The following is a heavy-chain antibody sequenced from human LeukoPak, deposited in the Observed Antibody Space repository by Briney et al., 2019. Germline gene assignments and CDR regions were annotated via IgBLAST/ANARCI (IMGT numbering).Heavy chain of an antibody. CDR2: IQPDGNYQ. CDR1: GLTFRNYG. V-gene: IGHV3-30*02. CDR3: ARGDVRVSAHDDAFDI. Sequence: GGSLRLSCGALGLTFRNYGMHWVGQSPGKGLEWLAFIQPDGNYQLYRDSVKGRFTISRDKAKNSLYLQMNSLRAEDTAIYYCARGDVRVSAHDDAFDIWGQGTMVTVSS. J-gene: IGHJ3*02. D-gene: IGHD5/OR15-5a*01.